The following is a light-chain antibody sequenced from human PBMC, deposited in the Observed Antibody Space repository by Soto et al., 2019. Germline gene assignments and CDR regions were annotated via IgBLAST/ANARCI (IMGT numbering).Light chain of an antibody. CDR1: QSVNSN. CDR3: QHGSDWPPFT. CDR2: DAS. V-gene: IGKV3-11*01. J-gene: IGKJ5*01. Sequence: EIVLTQSPASLSLSPGERATLSCRASQSVNSNLAWYQHKPGQAPRLLIYDASNRATGIPARFSGSGSGTDFTLTVSSLEPEDFAVYYCQHGSDWPPFTFGQGTRPE.